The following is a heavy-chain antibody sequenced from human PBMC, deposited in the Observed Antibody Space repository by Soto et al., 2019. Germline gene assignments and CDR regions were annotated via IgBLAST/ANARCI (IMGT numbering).Heavy chain of an antibody. CDR3: ARDRDNWNYEFDY. CDR1: GYTFTGYY. V-gene: IGHV1-2*04. CDR2: INPNSGGT. J-gene: IGHJ4*02. Sequence: ASVKVSCKASGYTFTGYYMHWVRQAPGQGLEWMGWINPNSGGTNYAQKFQGWVTMTRDTSISTAYMELSRLRSDDTAVYYCARDRDNWNYEFDYWGQGTLVTVSS. D-gene: IGHD1-7*01.